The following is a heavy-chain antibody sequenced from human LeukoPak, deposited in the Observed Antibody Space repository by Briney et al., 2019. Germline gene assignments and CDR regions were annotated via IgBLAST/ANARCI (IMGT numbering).Heavy chain of an antibody. V-gene: IGHV4-30-2*03. J-gene: IGHJ6*02. D-gene: IGHD3-22*01. Sequence: LRLSCAASGFSFNNYAMSWVRQAPGKGLEWIGSIYYSGSTYYNPSLKSRVTISVDTSKNQFSLKLSSVTAADTAVYYCARHVSRFRDSSRYHVYYYYGMDVWGQGTTVTVSS. CDR2: IYYSGST. CDR3: ARHVSRFRDSSRYHVYYYYGMDV. CDR1: GFSFNNYA.